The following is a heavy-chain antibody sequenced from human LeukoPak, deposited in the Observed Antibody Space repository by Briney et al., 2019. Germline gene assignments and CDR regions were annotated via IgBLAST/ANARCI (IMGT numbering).Heavy chain of an antibody. Sequence: PSETLSLTCSVSGDSISGVTFYWGWARQPPGQGLEWIGSIHFNGNTYYNPSLKSPVTISVDMPKHQFSLNLSSVTVADTAVYYCAGRVGATIWTGLHFWGQGILVTVSS. CDR1: GDSISGVTFY. V-gene: IGHV4-39*01. CDR3: AGRVGATIWTGLHF. CDR2: IHFNGNT. J-gene: IGHJ4*02. D-gene: IGHD1-26*01.